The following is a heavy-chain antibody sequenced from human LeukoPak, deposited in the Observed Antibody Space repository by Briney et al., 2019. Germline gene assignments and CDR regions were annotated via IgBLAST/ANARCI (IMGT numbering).Heavy chain of an antibody. Sequence: KPSETLSLTCTVSGRPISRYYWSWLRQPPGKGLEWIGYIYYSGSTNYNPSLKSRVTISVDTSKNQFSLKLSSVTAADTAVYYCARSGRPLTYYYGSGSYRNWFDPWGQGTLVTVSS. CDR3: ARSGRPLTYYYGSGSYRNWFDP. CDR1: GRPISRYY. J-gene: IGHJ5*02. CDR2: IYYSGST. D-gene: IGHD3-10*01. V-gene: IGHV4-59*01.